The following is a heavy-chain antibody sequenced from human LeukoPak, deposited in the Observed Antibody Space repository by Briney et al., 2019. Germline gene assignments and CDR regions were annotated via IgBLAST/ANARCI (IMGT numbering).Heavy chain of an antibody. J-gene: IGHJ3*02. D-gene: IGHD3-22*01. CDR1: GYSFTSNW. Sequence: GESLKISCKGSGYSFTSNWIGWVRQMPGKGLEWMGIIYPGDSDTRYSPSFQGQVTISADKSISTAYLQWNSLKASDTAMYYCARCYYDSSGYYYGGLGAFDIWGQGTMVTVSS. V-gene: IGHV5-51*01. CDR3: ARCYYDSSGYYYGGLGAFDI. CDR2: IYPGDSDT.